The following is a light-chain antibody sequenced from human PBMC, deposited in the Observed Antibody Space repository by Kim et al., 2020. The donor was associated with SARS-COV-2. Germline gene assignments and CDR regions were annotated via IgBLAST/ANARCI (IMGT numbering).Light chain of an antibody. J-gene: IGLJ2*01. V-gene: IGLV1-44*01. CDR3: AAWDDSLNGDVV. CDR1: SSNIGSNT. CDR2: SNN. Sequence: QSVLTQPPSASGTPGQRVTITCSGSSSNIGSNTVNWYQQLPGTAPKLLIYSNNQRPSGVPDRFSASKSGTSASLAISGLQSEDEADYYCAAWDDSLNGDVVFGGGTQLTVL.